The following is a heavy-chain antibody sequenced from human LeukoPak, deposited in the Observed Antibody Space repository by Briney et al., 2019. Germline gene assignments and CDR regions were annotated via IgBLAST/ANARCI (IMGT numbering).Heavy chain of an antibody. D-gene: IGHD1-1*01. V-gene: IGHV1-8*03. CDR1: GYTFTSYD. CDR3: ARDTGGDWNPWTFFDY. J-gene: IGHJ4*02. Sequence: ASVKVSCKASGYTFTSYDINWVRQATGQGLEWMGWMNPNSGNTGYAQKFQGRVTITRNTSISTAYMELSSLRAEDTAVYYCARDTGGDWNPWTFFDYWGQGTLVTVSS. CDR2: MNPNSGNT.